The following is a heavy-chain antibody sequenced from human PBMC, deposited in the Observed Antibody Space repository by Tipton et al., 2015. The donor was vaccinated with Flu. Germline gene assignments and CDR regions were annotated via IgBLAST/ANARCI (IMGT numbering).Heavy chain of an antibody. CDR2: MFHSGST. V-gene: IGHV4-59*08. D-gene: IGHD5-12*01. CDR3: VSDRGWMTEDF. CDR1: GGSISSYY. Sequence: GLVKPSETLSLTCTVSGGSISSYYWSWIRQPPGKGLEWIGCMFHSGSTYYNPSLKSRVTISLDTSKNQFSLKLSSVTAADTAVYYCVSDRGWMTEDFWGPGTLVTVSS. J-gene: IGHJ4*02.